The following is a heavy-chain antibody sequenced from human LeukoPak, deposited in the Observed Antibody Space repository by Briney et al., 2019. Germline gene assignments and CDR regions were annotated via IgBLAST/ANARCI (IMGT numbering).Heavy chain of an antibody. J-gene: IGHJ6*03. V-gene: IGHV7-4-1*02. D-gene: IGHD6-19*01. Sequence: ASVKVSCKASGYIFTSYIMNWVRQAPGQGLEWMGWINTNTGNPTYAQGFTGRCVFSLDTSVSTAYLQISSLKAEDTAVYYCARVEDSSGWTDQNYHYYYYMDVWGKGTTVTVSS. CDR2: INTNTGNP. CDR3: ARVEDSSGWTDQNYHYYYYMDV. CDR1: GYIFTSYI.